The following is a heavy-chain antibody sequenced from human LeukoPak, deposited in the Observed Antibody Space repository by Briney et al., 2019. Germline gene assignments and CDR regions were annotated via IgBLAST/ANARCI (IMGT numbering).Heavy chain of an antibody. D-gene: IGHD2-2*01. CDR1: GFTVSSNS. J-gene: IGHJ4*02. CDR2: IYSGGST. V-gene: IGHV3-66*01. CDR3: AREYCSSTSCYRGYFDY. Sequence: GGSLRLSCAASGFTVSSNSMSWVRQAPGKGLEWVSVIYSGGSTYYADSVKGRFTISRDNSKNTLYLQMNSLRAEDTAVYYCAREYCSSTSCYRGYFDYWGQGTLVTVSS.